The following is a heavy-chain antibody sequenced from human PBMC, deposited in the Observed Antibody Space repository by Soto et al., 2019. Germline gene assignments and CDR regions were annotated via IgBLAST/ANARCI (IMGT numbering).Heavy chain of an antibody. D-gene: IGHD3-3*01. CDR2: ISWNSDTT. V-gene: IGHV3-9*01. Sequence: GGSLRLSCAASGFSFDDYVLHWVRQVPGKGLEWVSGISWNSDTTGYADSVKGRFTISRDNAKNSLYLQMSSLRAEDTALYYGERGLGFSYYNGMAVGGQGTRATFSS. CDR1: GFSFDDYV. CDR3: ERGLGFSYYNGMAV. J-gene: IGHJ6*02.